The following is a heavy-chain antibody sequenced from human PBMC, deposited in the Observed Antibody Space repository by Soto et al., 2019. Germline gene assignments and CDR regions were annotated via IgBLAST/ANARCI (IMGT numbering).Heavy chain of an antibody. V-gene: IGHV3-7*03. CDR1: GFTFSMVW. CDR2: IKHDGSEK. Sequence: VGSLRLSSAASGFTFSMVWMIWFRQAPGKGLEWVAKIKHDGSEKVYVKSVEGRFTISRDSTKNSLYLQMNSLRAADTAVYYRERDGLDDDFDICREGTLVTV. J-gene: IGHJ3*02. CDR3: ERDGLDDDFDI.